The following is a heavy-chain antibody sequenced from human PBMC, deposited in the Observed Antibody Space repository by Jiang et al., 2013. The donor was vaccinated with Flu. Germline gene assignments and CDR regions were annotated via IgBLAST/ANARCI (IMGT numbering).Heavy chain of an antibody. CDR1: GFTFSNYA. J-gene: IGHJ4*02. CDR2: ISHDGSNQ. D-gene: IGHD4-11*01. CDR3: ARPYSHGEAMNGAFDY. V-gene: IGHV3-30-3*01. Sequence: GGGVVQPGRSLRLSCAASGFTFSNYAMHWVRQAPGKGLEWVAVISHDGSNQYYPDSYPDSVKGRFTISRDNSKNSLYLEMNTLKVEDTAVYYCARPYSHGEAMNGAFDYWGQGTLVTVSS.